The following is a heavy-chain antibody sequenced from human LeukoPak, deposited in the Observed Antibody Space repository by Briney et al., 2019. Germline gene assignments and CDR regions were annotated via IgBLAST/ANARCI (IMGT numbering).Heavy chain of an antibody. CDR1: GYGFIKYD. CDR3: ARNNADGEGRFSY. J-gene: IGHJ4*02. V-gene: IGHV7-4-1*02. D-gene: IGHD3-10*01. CDR2: INTNTGNP. Sequence: GASVKVSCKASGYGFIKYDMNWVRQAPGQGLEWMGWINTNTGNPTYAQGFTGRFVFSLDTSVSTAYLQISGLKAEDTAVYYCARNNADGEGRFSYWGQGTLVTVSS.